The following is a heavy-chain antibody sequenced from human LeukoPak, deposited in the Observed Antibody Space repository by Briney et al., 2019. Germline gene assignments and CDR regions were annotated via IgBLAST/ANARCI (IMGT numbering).Heavy chain of an antibody. Sequence: GGSLRLSCAASGFTFSSYAMSWVRRAPGKGLEWGSAISGSGGSTYYADSVKGRFTISRDNSKNTLYLQMNSLRAEDTAVYYCAKLGGLAYDYWGQGTLVTVSS. J-gene: IGHJ4*02. CDR3: AKLGGLAYDY. CDR1: GFTFSSYA. V-gene: IGHV3-23*01. CDR2: ISGSGGST. D-gene: IGHD3-16*01.